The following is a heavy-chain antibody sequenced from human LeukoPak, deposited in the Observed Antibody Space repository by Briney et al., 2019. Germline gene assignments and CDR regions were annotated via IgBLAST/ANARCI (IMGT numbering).Heavy chain of an antibody. CDR3: ARVLYSCGWYYWFDP. V-gene: IGHV1-2*02. CDR2: INPNSGGT. D-gene: IGHD6-19*01. J-gene: IGHJ5*02. Sequence: ASVKVSCKASGYTFTGYYMHWVRQAPGQGLEWMGWINPNSGGTNYAQKFQGRVTMTRDTSISTAYMELSRLRSDDTAVYYCARVLYSCGWYYWFDPWGQGTLVTVSS. CDR1: GYTFTGYY.